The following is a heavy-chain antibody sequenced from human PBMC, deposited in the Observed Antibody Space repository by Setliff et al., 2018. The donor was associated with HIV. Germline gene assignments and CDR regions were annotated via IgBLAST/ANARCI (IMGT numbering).Heavy chain of an antibody. CDR2: IYHSGST. V-gene: IGHV4-38-2*01. Sequence: SETLSLTCAVSGYSISRDHYWAWIRQPPGKGLEYIGNIYHSGSTFYNPSLKSRVTVSVDTSKNQFYLTLSSVTAADTAVYYCARAVQLGYFDYWGQGTLVTVSS. CDR1: GYSISRDHY. D-gene: IGHD6-6*01. J-gene: IGHJ4*02. CDR3: ARAVQLGYFDY.